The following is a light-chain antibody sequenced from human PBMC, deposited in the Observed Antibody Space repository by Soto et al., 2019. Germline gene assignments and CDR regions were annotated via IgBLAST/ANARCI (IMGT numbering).Light chain of an antibody. V-gene: IGLV2-14*01. CDR2: EVS. CDR3: NSYTSISTLV. Sequence: QSALTQHASVSGSPGQSITISCTGTSGDVGGFNYVSWYQQYPGKAPKLIIYEVSNRPSGVSNRFSGSKSGNTASLTISGLQAQDEADYYCNSYTSISTLVFGGGTKLTVL. CDR1: SGDVGGFNY. J-gene: IGLJ2*01.